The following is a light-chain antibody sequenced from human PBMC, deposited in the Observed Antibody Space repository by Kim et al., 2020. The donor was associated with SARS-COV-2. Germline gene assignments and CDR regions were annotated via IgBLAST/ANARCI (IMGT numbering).Light chain of an antibody. Sequence: ASLGDRVTITCRASQNIGSSLAWYQQKPGKAPNLLIYKASSLEGGVPSRFSGSGSGTDFTLTISSLQPDDFATYYCKQYKTYPWTFGQGTKVDIK. V-gene: IGKV1-5*03. CDR3: KQYKTYPWT. CDR1: QNIGSS. J-gene: IGKJ1*01. CDR2: KAS.